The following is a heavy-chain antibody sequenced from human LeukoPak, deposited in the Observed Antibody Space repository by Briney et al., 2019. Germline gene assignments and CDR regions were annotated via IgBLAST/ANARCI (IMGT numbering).Heavy chain of an antibody. D-gene: IGHD2-2*01. Sequence: ASVKVSCKASGYTFTSYGISWVRQAPGQGLEWMGWISAYNGNTNYAQKLQGRVTMTTDTSTSTAYMELGSLRSDDTAVYYCARGSVVPAARTYYGMDVWGQGTTVTVSS. CDR3: ARGSVVPAARTYYGMDV. V-gene: IGHV1-18*01. CDR2: ISAYNGNT. CDR1: GYTFTSYG. J-gene: IGHJ6*02.